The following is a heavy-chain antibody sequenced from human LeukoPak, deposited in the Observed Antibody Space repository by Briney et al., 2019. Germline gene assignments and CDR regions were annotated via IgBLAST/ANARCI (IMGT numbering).Heavy chain of an antibody. J-gene: IGHJ4*02. D-gene: IGHD2-21*01. CDR2: ISSSSSYI. CDR1: GFTFSSYS. Sequence: KSGGSLRLSCAASGFTFSSYSMNWVRQAPGKGLEWVSSISSSSSYIYYADSVKSRFTISRDNAKNSLYLQMNSLRAEDTAVYYCARAALEYCGGDCLDYWGQGTLVTVPS. V-gene: IGHV3-21*01. CDR3: ARAALEYCGGDCLDY.